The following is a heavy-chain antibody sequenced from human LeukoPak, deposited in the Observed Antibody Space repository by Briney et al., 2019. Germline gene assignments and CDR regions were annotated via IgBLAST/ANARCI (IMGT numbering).Heavy chain of an antibody. J-gene: IGHJ6*02. D-gene: IGHD3-10*01. CDR1: GFTFSSYE. Sequence: PGGSLRLSCAASGFTFSSYEMHWVRQAPGKGLEWVSYVSSSGNTIYYADSVRGRFTISRDNAKNSLYLQLNSLSAEDTAVYYCARETLSITHHGSGRRRYYYDGMDVWGQGTTVTVSS. CDR2: VSSSGNTI. V-gene: IGHV3-48*03. CDR3: ARETLSITHHGSGRRRYYYDGMDV.